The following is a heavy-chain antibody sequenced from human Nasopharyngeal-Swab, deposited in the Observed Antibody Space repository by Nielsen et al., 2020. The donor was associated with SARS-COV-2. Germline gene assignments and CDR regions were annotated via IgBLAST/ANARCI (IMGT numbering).Heavy chain of an antibody. Sequence: SETLSLTCTVSGASLSSYYWSWIRQPPGKGLEWVAYSHYSGSTNYNPSLKSRVTMSVDTSKNQFSLKLSSVTAADTAVYYCARESAACFDYWGQGTLVTVSS. V-gene: IGHV4-59*12. D-gene: IGHD6-25*01. J-gene: IGHJ4*02. CDR1: GASLSSYY. CDR2: SHYSGST. CDR3: ARESAACFDY.